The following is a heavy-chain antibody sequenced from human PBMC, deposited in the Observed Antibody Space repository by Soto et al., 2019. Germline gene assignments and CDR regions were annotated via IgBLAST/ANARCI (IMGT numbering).Heavy chain of an antibody. V-gene: IGHV6-1*01. Sequence: SETLSLTCVISGDSVSSNSAAWNWIRQSPSRGLEWLGRTYYRSKWYNDYAVSVKSRITINPDTSKNQFSLQLNSVTPEDTAVYYCARDLWFRELDPYAFDIWGQGTMVTVSS. D-gene: IGHD3-10*01. CDR1: GDSVSSNSAA. CDR2: TYYRSKWYN. J-gene: IGHJ3*02. CDR3: ARDLWFRELDPYAFDI.